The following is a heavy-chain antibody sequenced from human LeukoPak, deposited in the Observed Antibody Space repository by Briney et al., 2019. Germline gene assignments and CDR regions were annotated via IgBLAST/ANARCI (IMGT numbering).Heavy chain of an antibody. V-gene: IGHV3-30*03. J-gene: IGHJ6*02. Sequence: GGSLRLSCAASGFTLSSYSMNWVRQAPGKGLEWVAVMSYDGSNKYYADSVKGRFTISRDNSKNTLYVQMNSLRVEDTAVYYCARDYQWLRAMDVWGQGTTVTVSS. CDR1: GFTLSSYS. CDR3: ARDYQWLRAMDV. CDR2: MSYDGSNK. D-gene: IGHD6-19*01.